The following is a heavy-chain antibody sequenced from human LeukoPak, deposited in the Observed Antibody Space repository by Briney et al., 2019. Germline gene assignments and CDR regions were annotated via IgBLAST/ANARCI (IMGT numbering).Heavy chain of an antibody. V-gene: IGHV4-39*01. CDR2: IYYSGST. D-gene: IGHD6-13*01. CDR3: ARVRYSSRQPPYAFDI. CDR1: GGSISSSSYY. J-gene: IGHJ3*02. Sequence: SETLSLTCTVSGGSISSSSYYWGWLRQPPGKGLEWIGSIYYSGSTYYNPSLKSRVTISVDTSKNQFSLKLSSVTAADTAVYYCARVRYSSRQPPYAFDIGGQGTMVTVS.